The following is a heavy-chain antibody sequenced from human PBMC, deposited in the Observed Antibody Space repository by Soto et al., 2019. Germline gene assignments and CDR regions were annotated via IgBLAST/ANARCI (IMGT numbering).Heavy chain of an antibody. Sequence: QVQLVESGGGVVQPGTSLRLSCAASGFLFSRFGMHWVRQAPGKGLEWVAVIVSHGGSKEHAHSERGPFIISRDNSRSTLFLEMNSLRVEDTGIYFCARDDEYDDNGLDYWGQGTLVTVSS. CDR3: ARDDEYDDNGLDY. CDR2: IVSHGGSK. CDR1: GFLFSRFG. D-gene: IGHD1-1*01. J-gene: IGHJ4*02. V-gene: IGHV3-33*01.